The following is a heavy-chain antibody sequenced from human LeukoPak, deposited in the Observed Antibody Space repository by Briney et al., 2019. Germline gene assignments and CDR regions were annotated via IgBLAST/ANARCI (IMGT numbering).Heavy chain of an antibody. D-gene: IGHD2-15*01. CDR3: ARDLNSVVVVAAADCFDY. Sequence: GGSLRLSCAASGFSFYNYGMHWVRQAPGKGLEWVALIWYDGSKIFYGDSVKGRFTISRDNSKNTLYLQMNSLRAEDTAVYYCARDLNSVVVVAAADCFDYWGQGTLVTVSS. CDR2: IWYDGSKI. CDR1: GFSFYNYG. V-gene: IGHV3-33*01. J-gene: IGHJ4*02.